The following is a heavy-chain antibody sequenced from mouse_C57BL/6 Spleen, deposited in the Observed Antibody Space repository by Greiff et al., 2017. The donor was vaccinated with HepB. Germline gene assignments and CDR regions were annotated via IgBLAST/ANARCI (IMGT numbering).Heavy chain of an antibody. V-gene: IGHV1-53*01. Sequence: QVQLQQSGAELVKPGASVKLSCKASGYTFTSYWMHWVKQRPGQGLEWIGNINPSNGGTNYNEKFKSKATLTVDKSSSTAYMQLSSLTSEDSAVCYCARHSSGYYAMDYWGQGTSVTVSS. J-gene: IGHJ4*01. CDR1: GYTFTSYW. CDR2: INPSNGGT. CDR3: ARHSSGYYAMDY. D-gene: IGHD3-2*02.